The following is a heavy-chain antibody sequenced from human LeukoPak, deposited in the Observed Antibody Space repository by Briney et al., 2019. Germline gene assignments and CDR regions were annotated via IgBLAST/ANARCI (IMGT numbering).Heavy chain of an antibody. CDR1: GFTFSSYG. Sequence: PGGSLRLSCAASGFTFSSYGMHWVRQAPGKGLEWVAFIRYDGSNKYYADSVKGRFTISRDNSKNTLYLQMNSLKTEDTAVYYCTTDSGVEPRVWWLPDYWGQGTLVTVSS. J-gene: IGHJ4*02. V-gene: IGHV3-30*02. CDR2: IRYDGSNK. CDR3: TTDSGVEPRVWWLPDY. D-gene: IGHD5-12*01.